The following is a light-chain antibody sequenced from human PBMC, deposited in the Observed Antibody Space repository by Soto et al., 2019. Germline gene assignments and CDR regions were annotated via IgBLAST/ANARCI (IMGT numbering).Light chain of an antibody. V-gene: IGLV2-14*01. J-gene: IGLJ2*01. CDR3: SSYTSSSTLVV. Sequence: QSALTQPASVSGSPGQSITISCTGTSSDVGGYNYVSWYQQHPGKAPKLMIYEVSNRPSGASNRFSGSKSGNTASLTISGLQAEAEADYYCSSYTSSSTLVVFGGGTKLTVL. CDR2: EVS. CDR1: SSDVGGYNY.